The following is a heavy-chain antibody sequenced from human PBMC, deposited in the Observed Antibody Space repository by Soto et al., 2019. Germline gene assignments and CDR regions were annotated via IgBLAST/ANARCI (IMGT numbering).Heavy chain of an antibody. CDR3: ARDLSGTTGGYDAFDI. CDR1: GYPFTSYA. CDR2: INAGNGNT. Sequence: ASVKVSCKASGYPFTSYAMHWVRQAPGQRLEWMGWINAGNGNTKYSQKFQGRVTITRDTSASTAYMELSSLRSEDTAVYYCARDLSGTTGGYDAFDIWGQGTMVTVS. V-gene: IGHV1-3*01. D-gene: IGHD1-7*01. J-gene: IGHJ3*02.